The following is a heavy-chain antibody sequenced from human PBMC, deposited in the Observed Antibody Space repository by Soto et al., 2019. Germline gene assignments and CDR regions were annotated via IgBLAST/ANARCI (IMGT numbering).Heavy chain of an antibody. Sequence: PGGSLRLSCAASGLPFSNYAMTWARQAPGKGLEWVSIISASGYSAYYGGAVKGRFTTSRDNSRSTLYLQMNGLRAEDTAVYYCAKGDLLWDPFDLWGQGTLVTVSS. CDR2: ISASGYSA. V-gene: IGHV3-23*01. CDR1: GLPFSNYA. CDR3: AKGDLLWDPFDL. J-gene: IGHJ4*02. D-gene: IGHD3-16*01.